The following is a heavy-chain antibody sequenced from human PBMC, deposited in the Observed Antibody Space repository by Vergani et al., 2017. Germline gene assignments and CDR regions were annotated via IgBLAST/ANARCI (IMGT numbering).Heavy chain of an antibody. D-gene: IGHD6-6*01. CDR2: ISYDGSNK. CDR3: ARAYDPKSIAALSYYYYYYMDV. CDR1: GFTFSSYA. Sequence: QVQLVESGGGVVQPGRSLRLSCAASGFTFSSYAMHWVRQAPGKGLEWVAVISYDGSNKYYADSVKGRFTISRDNSKNTLYLQMNSLRAEDTAVYYCARAYDPKSIAALSYYYYYYMDVWGKGTTGTVSS. V-gene: IGHV3-30-3*01. J-gene: IGHJ6*03.